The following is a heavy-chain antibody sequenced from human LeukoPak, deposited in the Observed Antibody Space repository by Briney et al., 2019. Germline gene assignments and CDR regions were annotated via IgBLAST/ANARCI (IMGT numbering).Heavy chain of an antibody. V-gene: IGHV7-4-1*02. CDR2: INTNTGNP. CDR1: GHTFTSYA. Sequence: ASVKVSCKASGHTFTSYAMNWVRQAPGQGLEWMGWINTNTGNPTYAQGFTGRFVFSLDTSVSTAYLQISSLKAENTAVYYCARVRLYYDILTGYSPDWFDPWGQGTLVTVSS. CDR3: ARVRLYYDILTGYSPDWFDP. D-gene: IGHD3-9*01. J-gene: IGHJ5*02.